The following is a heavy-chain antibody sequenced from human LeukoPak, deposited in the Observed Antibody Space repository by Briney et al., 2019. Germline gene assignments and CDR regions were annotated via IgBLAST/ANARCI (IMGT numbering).Heavy chain of an antibody. D-gene: IGHD3-10*01. Sequence: PGGSLRLSCAASGFTFSSYGMSWVRQAPGKGLEWVSAISGSGGSTYYADSVKGRFTISRDNSKNTLYLQMNSLRAEDTAVYYCAKDFMVRGVIRELIFYYFDYWGQGTLVTVSS. CDR2: ISGSGGST. J-gene: IGHJ4*02. CDR3: AKDFMVRGVIRELIFYYFDY. V-gene: IGHV3-23*01. CDR1: GFTFSSYG.